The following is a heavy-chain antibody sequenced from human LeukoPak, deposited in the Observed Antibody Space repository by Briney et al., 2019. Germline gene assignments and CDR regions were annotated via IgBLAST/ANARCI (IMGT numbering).Heavy chain of an antibody. Sequence: GASVKVSCKASGYTFTGYYMHWVRQAPGQGLEWMGWISPNSGGTNYAQKFQGRVTMTRDTSISTAYMELSRLRSDDTAVYYCAREAPPDIVVVVAASFDYWGQGTLVTVSS. CDR3: AREAPPDIVVVVAASFDY. CDR2: ISPNSGGT. V-gene: IGHV1-2*02. D-gene: IGHD2-15*01. CDR1: GYTFTGYY. J-gene: IGHJ4*02.